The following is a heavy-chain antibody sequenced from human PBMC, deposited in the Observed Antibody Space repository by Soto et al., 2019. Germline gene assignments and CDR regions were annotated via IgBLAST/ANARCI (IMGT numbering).Heavy chain of an antibody. J-gene: IGHJ5*02. Sequence: SGPTLVNPTQTLTLTCTFSGFSLSTSGVGVGWIRQPPGKALEWLALIYWDDDKRYSPSLKSRLTITKDTSKNQVVLTMTNMDPVDTVAYYCAHRAYYYDSSGYSNWFDPWGQGTLVTVSS. D-gene: IGHD3-22*01. CDR2: IYWDDDK. CDR3: AHRAYYYDSSGYSNWFDP. CDR1: GFSLSTSGVG. V-gene: IGHV2-5*02.